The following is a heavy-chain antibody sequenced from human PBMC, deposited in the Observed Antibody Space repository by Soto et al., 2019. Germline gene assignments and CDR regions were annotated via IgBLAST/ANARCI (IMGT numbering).Heavy chain of an antibody. CDR1: GFTFGSHA. Sequence: GGSLRLSCTVSGFTFGSHAMSWVRQAPGKGLECVSGISGSGGTTFYADSVKGRFTISRDNSKKTLYLQMNSLRAEDKAVYYCAKTPYDFWSSGQYLFDHWGQGTLVTVSS. D-gene: IGHD3-3*01. CDR3: AKTPYDFWSSGQYLFDH. CDR2: ISGSGGTT. J-gene: IGHJ4*02. V-gene: IGHV3-23*01.